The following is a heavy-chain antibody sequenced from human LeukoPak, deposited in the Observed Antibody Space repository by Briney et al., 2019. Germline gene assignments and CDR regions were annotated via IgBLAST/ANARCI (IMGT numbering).Heavy chain of an antibody. CDR2: IYYSGST. D-gene: IGHD2-2*01. J-gene: IGHJ5*02. V-gene: IGHV4-59*01. CDR3: ARVGYCSSTSCGFDP. CDR1: GGSISSYY. Sequence: PSETLSLTCTVSGGSISSYYWSWIRQPPGKGREWIGYIYYSGSTNYNPSLKSRVTISVDKSKNQFSLKLSSVTAADTAVYYCARVGYCSSTSCGFDPWGQGTLVTVSS.